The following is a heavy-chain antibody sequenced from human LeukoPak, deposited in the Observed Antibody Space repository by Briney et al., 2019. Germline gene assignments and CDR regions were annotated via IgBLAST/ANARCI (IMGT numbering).Heavy chain of an antibody. J-gene: IGHJ4*02. CDR2: INPNSGGT. CDR3: ARSSGWKYNIDY. Sequence: ASVKVSCKASGYTFTGYYMHWVRQAPGQGLGWMGWINPNSGGTNYAQKFQGRVTMTRDTSISTAYMELSRLRSDDTAMYYCARSSGWKYNIDYWGQGTLVTVSS. D-gene: IGHD6-19*01. CDR1: GYTFTGYY. V-gene: IGHV1-2*02.